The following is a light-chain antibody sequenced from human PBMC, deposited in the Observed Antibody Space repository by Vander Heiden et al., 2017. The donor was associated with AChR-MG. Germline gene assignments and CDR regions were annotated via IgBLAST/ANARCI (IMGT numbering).Light chain of an antibody. V-gene: IGLV1-47*01. J-gene: IGLJ3*02. CDR2: RNN. Sequence: HSVLTQPPSASGTPGQGVTSSCSGSSSNIGSNYVYWYQQLPGTAPKLLIYRNNQRPSGVPDRFSGSKSGTSASLAISGLRSEDEADYYCAAWDDSLSGWVFGGGTKLTVL. CDR3: AAWDDSLSGWV. CDR1: SSNIGSNY.